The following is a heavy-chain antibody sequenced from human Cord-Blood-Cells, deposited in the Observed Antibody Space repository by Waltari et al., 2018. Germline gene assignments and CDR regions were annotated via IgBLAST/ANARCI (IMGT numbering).Heavy chain of an antibody. CDR1: GFTFSNAW. Sequence: EVQLVESGGGLVKPGGSLRLSCVDSGFTFSNAWMAWVRQAPGKGREWIGRIKRKTDGGTIDYAAPVKGRFTISRDDSKNTLYLQMNSLKTEDTAVYYCTSSEKPTARFDYWGQGTLVTVSS. D-gene: IGHD5-18*01. J-gene: IGHJ4*02. CDR3: TSSEKPTARFDY. V-gene: IGHV3-15*01. CDR2: IKRKTDGGTI.